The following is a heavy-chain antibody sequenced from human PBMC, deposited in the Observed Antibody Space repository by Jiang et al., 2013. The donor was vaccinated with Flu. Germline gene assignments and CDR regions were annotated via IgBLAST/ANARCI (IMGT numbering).Heavy chain of an antibody. J-gene: IGHJ4*02. D-gene: IGHD2-15*01. CDR1: GFTFSTYA. CDR3: AREGRYCSGGSCYEFDN. V-gene: IGHV3-64*01. CDR2: ISSNGDST. Sequence: VQLVESGGGLVQSGGSLRLSCAASGFTFSTYAMHWVRQAPGKGLEYVSAISSNGDSTYYANSVKGRFTISRDNSKNTLYLQMGSLRAEDMAVYYCAREGRYCSGGSCYEFDNWGQGTLVTVSS.